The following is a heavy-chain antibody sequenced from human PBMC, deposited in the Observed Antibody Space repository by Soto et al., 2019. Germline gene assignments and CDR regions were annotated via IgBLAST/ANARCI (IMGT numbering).Heavy chain of an antibody. V-gene: IGHV3-21*01. J-gene: IGHJ4*02. CDR2: VSGGGST. CDR1: GFTFSSCT. CDR3: AREVQPVVRREYDC. D-gene: IGHD1-1*01. Sequence: EVQLVESGGGLVKPGGSLRLSCAVSGFTFSSCTMNWVRQAPGQGLEWVSSVSGGGSTYYADSVKGRFTISRDNAKNSLYLQMNNLRTEDTAVYYCAREVQPVVRREYDCWGQGTLVTVSS.